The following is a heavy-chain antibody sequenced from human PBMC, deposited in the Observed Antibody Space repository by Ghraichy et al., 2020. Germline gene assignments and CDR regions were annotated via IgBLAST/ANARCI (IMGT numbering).Heavy chain of an antibody. Sequence: SETLSLTCTVSGGSISSSSYYWGWIRQPPGKGLEWIGSIYYSGSTYYNPSLKSRVTISVDTSKNQFSLKLSSVTAADTAVYYCARVVLTFGVVIIAWFDPWGQGTLVTVSS. J-gene: IGHJ5*02. CDR1: GGSISSSSYY. D-gene: IGHD3-3*01. CDR2: IYYSGST. CDR3: ARVVLTFGVVIIAWFDP. V-gene: IGHV4-39*07.